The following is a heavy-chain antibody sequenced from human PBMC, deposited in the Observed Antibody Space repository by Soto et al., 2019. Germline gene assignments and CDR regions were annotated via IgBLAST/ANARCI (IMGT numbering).Heavy chain of an antibody. V-gene: IGHV1-18*01. Sequence: QVQLVQSGAEVKKPGASVKVSCKASGYTFTSYGISWVRQAPGQGLEWMGWISAYNGNTNYAPKLQGRVTMTTDTSMSTAYRELRSVRADDTAVYYCERDLCKCSGGSCYFGGYFDYWGRGTLVTVSS. CDR2: ISAYNGNT. D-gene: IGHD2-15*01. CDR1: GYTFTSYG. J-gene: IGHJ4*02. CDR3: ERDLCKCSGGSCYFGGYFDY.